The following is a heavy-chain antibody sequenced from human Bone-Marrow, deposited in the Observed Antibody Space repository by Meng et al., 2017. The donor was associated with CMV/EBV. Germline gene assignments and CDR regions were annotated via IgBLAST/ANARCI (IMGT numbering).Heavy chain of an antibody. CDR3: ARRGSGSYSVYYYGMDV. Sequence: SVKVSCKASGGTFSSYAISWVRQAPGQGLEWMGGIIPILGIANYAQKFQGRVTITADKSTSTAYMELSSLGSEDTAVYYCARRGSGSYSVYYYGMDVWGQGNTVTCSS. V-gene: IGHV1-69*10. CDR2: IIPILGIA. D-gene: IGHD3-10*01. J-gene: IGHJ6*01. CDR1: GGTFSSYA.